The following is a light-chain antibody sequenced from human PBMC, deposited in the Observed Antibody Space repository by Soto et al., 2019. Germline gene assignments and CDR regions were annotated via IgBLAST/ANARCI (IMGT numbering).Light chain of an antibody. CDR2: DAS. CDR3: QQCSNYPST. CDR1: QSVSSY. J-gene: IGKJ4*01. V-gene: IGKV3-11*01. Sequence: EIVLTQSPATLSLSPGERATLSCRASQSVSSYLSWYQLKPGQLPSLLIYDASNRATGIPAWSRGIGSGTDFTLTITSLEPKECAVYYCQQCSNYPSTFGGGTKVQIK.